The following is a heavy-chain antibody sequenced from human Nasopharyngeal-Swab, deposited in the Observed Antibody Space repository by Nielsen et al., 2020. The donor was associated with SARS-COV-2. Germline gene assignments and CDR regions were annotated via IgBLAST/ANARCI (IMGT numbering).Heavy chain of an antibody. CDR3: ARGRRVVVPAAIYYWFDP. CDR1: GYTFTSYD. D-gene: IGHD2-2*01. J-gene: IGHJ5*02. Sequence: ASVKVSCKASGYTFTSYDINWVRQATGQGFEWMGWMNPNSGNTGYAQKFQGRVTMTRNTSISTAYMELSSLRSEDTAVYYCARGRRVVVPAAIYYWFDPWGQGALVTVSS. V-gene: IGHV1-8*01. CDR2: MNPNSGNT.